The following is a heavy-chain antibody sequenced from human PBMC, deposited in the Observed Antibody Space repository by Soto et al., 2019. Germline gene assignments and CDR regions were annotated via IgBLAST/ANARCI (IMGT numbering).Heavy chain of an antibody. D-gene: IGHD2-21*02. CDR3: ARGVAYCGGDCYPDAFDI. J-gene: IGHJ3*02. CDR2: IYYSGST. V-gene: IGHV4-30-4*01. CDR1: GGSISSGDYS. Sequence: QVQLQESGPGLVKPSQTLSLTCTVSGGSISSGDYSWSWIRQPPGKGLAWIGYIYYSGSTYYNPSLKSRVTISVDTSKNQFSLKLSSVTAADTAVYYCARGVAYCGGDCYPDAFDIWGQGTMVTVSS.